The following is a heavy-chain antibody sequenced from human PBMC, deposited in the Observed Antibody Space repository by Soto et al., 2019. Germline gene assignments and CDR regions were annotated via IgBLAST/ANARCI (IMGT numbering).Heavy chain of an antibody. CDR3: AKDSLCSGGSCQPDPFDS. J-gene: IGHJ4*02. CDR1: GFTFSSYA. V-gene: IGHV3-23*01. CDR2: ISGRGGSK. Sequence: GGALRLSFAASGFTFSSYAMSWVLQAPGKXLEWVSAISGRGGSKYYADYVKGRFNIYRDNYKNTLYLTMNSLREEDTAVYHCAKDSLCSGGSCQPDPFDSWGQGTLVTVSS. D-gene: IGHD2-15*01.